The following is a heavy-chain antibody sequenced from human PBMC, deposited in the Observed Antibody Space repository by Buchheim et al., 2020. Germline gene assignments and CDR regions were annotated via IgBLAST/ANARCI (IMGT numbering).Heavy chain of an antibody. J-gene: IGHJ4*02. CDR2: ISGSGGST. CDR3: AKGSIAVAGRTYYYDSSGYYPPGY. CDR1: GFTFSSYA. D-gene: IGHD3-22*01. V-gene: IGHV3-23*04. Sequence: EVQLVESGGGLVQPGGSLRLSCAASGFTFSSYAMSWVRQAPGKGLEWVSAISGSGGSTYYADSVKGRFTISRDNSKNTLYLQMNSLRAEDTAVYYCAKGSIAVAGRTYYYDSSGYYPPGYWGQGTL.